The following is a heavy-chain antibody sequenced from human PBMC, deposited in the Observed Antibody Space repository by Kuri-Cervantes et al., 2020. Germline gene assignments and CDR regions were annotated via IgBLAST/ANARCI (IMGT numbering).Heavy chain of an antibody. CDR3: ARVVDYCTTGYCYYMDV. J-gene: IGHJ6*03. Sequence: SETLSLTCTVSGSSISNYYWSWIRQPPGEGLEWIAEINHSGDTNYNPSLKSRVTIAIDTSKNQFSLKLSSVTAADTAVYYCARVVDYCTTGYCYYMDVWAKGTTVTVSS. CDR1: GSSISNYY. V-gene: IGHV4-34*01. CDR2: INHSGDT. D-gene: IGHD3-16*01.